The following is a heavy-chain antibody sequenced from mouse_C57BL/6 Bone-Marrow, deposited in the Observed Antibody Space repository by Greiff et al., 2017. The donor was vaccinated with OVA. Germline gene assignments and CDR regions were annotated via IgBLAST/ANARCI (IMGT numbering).Heavy chain of an antibody. Sequence: EVQLVESGGGLVQSGRSLRLSCATSGFTFSDFYMEWVRQAPGKGLEWIAASRNKANDYTTEYSASVKGRFIVSRDTSQSILYLQMNALRAEDTAIYYCARDYSSGYGENWFAYWGQGTLVTVSA. CDR1: GFTFSDFY. D-gene: IGHD3-2*02. J-gene: IGHJ3*01. CDR3: ARDYSSGYGENWFAY. CDR2: SRNKANDYTT. V-gene: IGHV7-1*01.